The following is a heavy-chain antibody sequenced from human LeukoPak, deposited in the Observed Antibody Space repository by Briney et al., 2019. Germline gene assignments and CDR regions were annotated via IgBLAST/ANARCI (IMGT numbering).Heavy chain of an antibody. CDR1: GGSIRSSSYY. J-gene: IGHJ4*02. CDR3: ARDRYSCNLDADY. V-gene: IGHV4-39*07. CDR2: IYYSGTT. Sequence: SETLSLTCTVSGGSIRSSSYYWGWIRQPPGKGLEWIGSIYYSGTTYYNPSLKSRVTISIDTSNNQFSLNLNSVTAADTAVYYCARDRYSCNLDADYWGQGTLVTVSS. D-gene: IGHD2/OR15-2a*01.